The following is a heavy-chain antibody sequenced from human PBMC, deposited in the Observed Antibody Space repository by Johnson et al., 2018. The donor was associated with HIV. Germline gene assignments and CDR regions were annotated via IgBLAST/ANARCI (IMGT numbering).Heavy chain of an antibody. CDR1: GFTFSDYY. D-gene: IGHD3-10*01. CDR2: ISYDGSKK. J-gene: IGHJ3*02. Sequence: VQLVESGGGLVKPGWSLRLSCAASGFTFSDYYMSWIRQAPGKGLEWVAVISYDGSKKYYADSVKGRFTISRDNSKNTLHLQMNSLRAEDTAVYYCAKDLYYYGPDAFDIWGQGTMVTVSS. CDR3: AKDLYYYGPDAFDI. V-gene: IGHV3-30*18.